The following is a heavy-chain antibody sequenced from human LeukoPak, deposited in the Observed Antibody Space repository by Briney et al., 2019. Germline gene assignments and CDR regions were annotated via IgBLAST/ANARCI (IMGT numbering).Heavy chain of an antibody. V-gene: IGHV3-33*01. J-gene: IGHJ4*02. CDR1: GFTFSTYG. D-gene: IGHD1-1*01. CDR3: ATNKIGTAGQSFDY. Sequence: GGSLRLSCAASGFTFSTYGMHWVRRAPGKGLEWVAVIWYDGSNKNYADSVKGRFTISRDNSKNTLYLQMNSLRAEDTAVYYCATNKIGTAGQSFDYWGQGTLVTVSS. CDR2: IWYDGSNK.